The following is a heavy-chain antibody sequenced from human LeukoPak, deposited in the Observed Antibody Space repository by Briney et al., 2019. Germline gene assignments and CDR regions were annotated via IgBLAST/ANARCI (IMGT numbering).Heavy chain of an antibody. V-gene: IGHV4-34*01. D-gene: IGHD3-22*01. J-gene: IGHJ4*02. Sequence: SETLSLTCAVYGGSFSGYYWSWIRQPPGKGLEWIGEINHSGSTNYNPSLKSRVTISVDTSKNQFSLKLSSVTAADTAVYYCARSPDTSGYYFYLDYWGQGTLVTASS. CDR3: ARSPDTSGYYFYLDY. CDR2: INHSGST. CDR1: GGSFSGYY.